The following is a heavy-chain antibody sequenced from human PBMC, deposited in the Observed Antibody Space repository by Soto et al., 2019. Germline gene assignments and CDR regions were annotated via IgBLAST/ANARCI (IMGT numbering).Heavy chain of an antibody. J-gene: IGHJ5*02. CDR2: IYYSGST. CDR3: ARENDSSGYFNWFDP. CDR1: GGSISSGDYY. Sequence: QVQLQESGPGLVKPSQTLSLTCTVSGGSISSGDYYWSWIRQHPGKGLEWIGYIYYSGSTYYNPSCKSRVTISVDTSKNQFSLKLSSVTAADTAVYYCARENDSSGYFNWFDPWGQGTLVTVSS. D-gene: IGHD3-22*01. V-gene: IGHV4-31*03.